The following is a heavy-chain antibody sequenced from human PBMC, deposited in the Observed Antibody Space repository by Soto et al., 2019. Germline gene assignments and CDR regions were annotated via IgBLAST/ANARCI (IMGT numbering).Heavy chain of an antibody. J-gene: IGHJ5*02. Sequence: SETLSLTCAVSGGSISSGGYSWSWIRQPPGEGLEWIGYIYHSGSTYYNPSLKSRVTISVDRSKNQFSLKLSSVTAADTAVYYCARVPSPRGQGTLVTVSS. V-gene: IGHV4-30-2*01. CDR2: IYHSGST. CDR3: ARVPSP. CDR1: GGSISSGGYS.